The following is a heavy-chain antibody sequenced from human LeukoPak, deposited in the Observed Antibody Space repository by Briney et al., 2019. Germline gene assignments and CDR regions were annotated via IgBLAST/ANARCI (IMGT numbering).Heavy chain of an antibody. CDR1: GSSISSHY. J-gene: IGHJ4*02. CDR2: IYSSGGI. V-gene: IGHV4-59*08. D-gene: IGHD3-3*01. Sequence: SETLSLTCTVSGSSISSHYWSWIRQPPGKRPEWIGFIYSSGGINYNPSLKSRVTISVDTSKNQFSLKLSSVTAADTAVYYCARVRFLEWLSYFDYWGQGTLVTVSS. CDR3: ARVRFLEWLSYFDY.